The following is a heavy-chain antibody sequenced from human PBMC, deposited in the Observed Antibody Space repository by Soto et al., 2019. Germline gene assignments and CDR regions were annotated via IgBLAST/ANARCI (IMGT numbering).Heavy chain of an antibody. V-gene: IGHV3-48*02. D-gene: IGHD3-10*01. Sequence: CSAAGFSFSSYSMNWVRQAPGKGLEWVSYISSTSGTIYYADSVKGRFTISRDNAKNSLYLQMNSLRDEDTAVYYCARDLHYYGSGSGNFDYWGQGTLVTVSS. CDR3: ARDLHYYGSGSGNFDY. CDR2: ISSTSGTI. J-gene: IGHJ4*02. CDR1: GFSFSSYS.